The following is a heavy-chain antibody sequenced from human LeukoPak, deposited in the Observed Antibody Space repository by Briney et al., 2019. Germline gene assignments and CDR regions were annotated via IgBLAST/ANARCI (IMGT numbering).Heavy chain of an antibody. D-gene: IGHD3-16*01. CDR2: ISGSGGST. CDR3: AEDRAWGEFSGMDL. J-gene: IGHJ6*02. Sequence: GGSLRLSCAASGFTFSSYAMSWVRQAPGKGLEWVSAISGSGGSTYYADSVKGRFTISRDNSMSTVSLQMNSLRAEDTAVYYCAEDRAWGEFSGMDLWGQGTTVTVSS. CDR1: GFTFSSYA. V-gene: IGHV3-23*01.